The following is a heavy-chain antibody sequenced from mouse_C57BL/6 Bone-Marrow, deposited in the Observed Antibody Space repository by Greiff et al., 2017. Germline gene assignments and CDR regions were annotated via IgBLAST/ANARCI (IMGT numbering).Heavy chain of an antibody. D-gene: IGHD2-5*01. CDR1: GYTFTDYY. CDR3: APNPLYSNYERFAY. Sequence: VQLKESGPVLVKPGASVKMSCKASGYTFTDYYMNWVKQSHGKSLEWIGVINPYNGGTSYNQKFKGKATLTVDKSSSTAYMELNSLTSEDSAVYYCAPNPLYSNYERFAYWGQGTLDTVSA. V-gene: IGHV1-19*01. J-gene: IGHJ3*01. CDR2: INPYNGGT.